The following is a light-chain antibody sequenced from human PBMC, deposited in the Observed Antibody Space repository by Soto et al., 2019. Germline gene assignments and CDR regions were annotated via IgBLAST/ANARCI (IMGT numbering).Light chain of an antibody. J-gene: IGLJ1*01. CDR2: ADN. CDR1: SSNIGGNS. CDR3: GSWDSSLSAYV. V-gene: IGLV1-51*01. Sequence: QSVLTQPPSVSAAPGRQVTISCSGSSSNIGGNSVSWYQQLPGTAPKLLIYADNKRPSGIPDRFSGSKSGTSATLGITGFQTGDEADYYCGSWDSSLSAYVFGTGTKVPS.